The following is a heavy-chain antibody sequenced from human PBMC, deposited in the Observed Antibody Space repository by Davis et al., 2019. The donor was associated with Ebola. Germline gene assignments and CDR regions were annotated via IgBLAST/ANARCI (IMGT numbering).Heavy chain of an antibody. J-gene: IGHJ4*02. CDR3: AKDGHVYGDYHLDY. CDR2: IKQDGSEK. V-gene: IGHV3-7*01. Sequence: GESLKISCAASGFTFSSYWMSWVRQAPGKGLEWVANIKQDGSEKYYVDSVKGRFTISRDNSKNTLYLQMNSLRAEDTAVYYCAKDGHVYGDYHLDYWGQGTLVTVSS. CDR1: GFTFSSYW. D-gene: IGHD4-17*01.